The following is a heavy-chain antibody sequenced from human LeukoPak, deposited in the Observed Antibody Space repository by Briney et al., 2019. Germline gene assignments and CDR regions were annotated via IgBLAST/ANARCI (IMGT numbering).Heavy chain of an antibody. CDR1: GFTFSSYE. V-gene: IGHV3-48*03. CDR3: VRSFGSSCY. J-gene: IGHJ4*02. CDR2: ISSSGTTI. Sequence: GGSLRLSCAPSGFTFSSYEMNWVRQAPGEGLEWVSYISSSGTTIYYADSVKGRFTISRDNAKNSLYLQMNSLRAEDTAVYYCVRSFGSSCYWGQGTLVTVSS. D-gene: IGHD3-10*01.